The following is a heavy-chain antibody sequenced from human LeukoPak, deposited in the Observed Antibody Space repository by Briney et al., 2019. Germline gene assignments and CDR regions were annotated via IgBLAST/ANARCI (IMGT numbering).Heavy chain of an antibody. CDR1: GGSISSSNW. V-gene: IGHV4-4*02. D-gene: IGHD3-10*01. J-gene: IGHJ4*02. CDR2: IYHSGST. Sequence: SGTLSLTCAVSGGSISSSNWWSWVRQPPGKGLEWIGKIYHSGSTNYNPSLKSRVTISVDKSKNQFSLKLSSVTAADTAVYYCARDSGGFGELLYFDYWGQGTLVTVSS. CDR3: ARDSGGFGELLYFDY.